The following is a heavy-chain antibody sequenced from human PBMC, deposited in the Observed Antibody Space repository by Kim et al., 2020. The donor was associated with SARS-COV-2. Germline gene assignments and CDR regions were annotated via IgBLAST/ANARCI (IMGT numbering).Heavy chain of an antibody. CDR1: GFIFSSYW. J-gene: IGHJ1*01. CDR3: VRVLLGAGGYFQY. D-gene: IGHD1-26*01. CDR2: ITSDGNSA. Sequence: GGSLRLPCAGSGFIFSSYWMHWVRQAPGKGLVWVSRITSDGNSATYADSVKGRFTISRDNAKNTLYLQMDSLRADDTAVYYCVRVLLGAGGYFQYWGQGAPVSVSS. V-gene: IGHV3-74*01.